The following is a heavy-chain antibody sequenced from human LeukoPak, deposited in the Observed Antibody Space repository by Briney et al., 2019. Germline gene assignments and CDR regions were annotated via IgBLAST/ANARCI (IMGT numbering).Heavy chain of an antibody. CDR3: ARGCVHCSYTSRGGDSFNV. V-gene: IGHV1-18*01. Sequence: ASVKVSCKASGYSFDAYGISWVRQAPGQGLEWLGWISTYNGDTNYAQSLQGRVSMTTDTSTSTVFMELRSLRSDDTAVYYCARGCVHCSYTSRGGDSFNVWGQGTKVTVSS. J-gene: IGHJ3*01. D-gene: IGHD2-2*01. CDR2: ISTYNGDT. CDR1: GYSFDAYG.